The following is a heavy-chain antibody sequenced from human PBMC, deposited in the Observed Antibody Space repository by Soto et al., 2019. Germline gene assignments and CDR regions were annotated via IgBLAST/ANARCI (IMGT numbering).Heavy chain of an antibody. D-gene: IGHD3-3*01. Sequence: PGGSLRLSCAASGFTFSSYAMSWVRQAPGKGLEWVSAISGSGGSTYYADSVKGRFTISRDNSKNTLYLQMNSLRAEDTAVYYCARNLNDFWSGYYGSWGQGTLVTVSS. CDR3: ARNLNDFWSGYYGS. CDR1: GFTFSSYA. J-gene: IGHJ5*02. V-gene: IGHV3-23*01. CDR2: ISGSGGST.